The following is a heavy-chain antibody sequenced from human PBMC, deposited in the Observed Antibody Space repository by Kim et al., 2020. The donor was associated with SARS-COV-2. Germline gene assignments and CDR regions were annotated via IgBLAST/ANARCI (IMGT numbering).Heavy chain of an antibody. CDR2: IWYDGSNK. J-gene: IGHJ6*02. Sequence: GGSLRLSCAASGFTFSSYGMHWVRQAPGKGLEWVAVIWYDGSNKYYADSVKGRFTIYRDNSKNTLYLQMNSLRAEDTAVYYCARRQGDSSGYYYYYYGMDVWGQGTTVTVSS. CDR1: GFTFSSYG. V-gene: IGHV3-33*01. D-gene: IGHD3-22*01. CDR3: ARRQGDSSGYYYYYYGMDV.